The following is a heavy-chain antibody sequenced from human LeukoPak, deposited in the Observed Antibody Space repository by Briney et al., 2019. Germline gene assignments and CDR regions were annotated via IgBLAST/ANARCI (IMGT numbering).Heavy chain of an antibody. V-gene: IGHV1-69*13. Sequence: SVKVSCKASGGTLSSYAISWVRQAPGQGLEWMGGIIPIFGTANYAQKFQGRVTITADESTSTAYMELSSLRSEDTAVYYCARGPYAVVEPAAPFDYWGPGTLVTVSS. CDR1: GGTLSSYA. D-gene: IGHD2-2*01. J-gene: IGHJ4*02. CDR2: IIPIFGTA. CDR3: ARGPYAVVEPAAPFDY.